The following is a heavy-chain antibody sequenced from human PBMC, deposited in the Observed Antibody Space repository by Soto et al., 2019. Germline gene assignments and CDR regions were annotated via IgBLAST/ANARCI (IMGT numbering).Heavy chain of an antibody. Sequence: VQLLESGGGLVQPGGSLRLSCAASGFTFSSYAMSWVRQAPGKGLEWVSAISGSGGSTYYADSVKGRFTISRDNSKNTLYLQMNSLRAEDTAVYYCAKDRPLYGSGSRDAFDIWGQGTMVTVSS. CDR2: ISGSGGST. V-gene: IGHV3-23*01. J-gene: IGHJ3*02. CDR1: GFTFSSYA. D-gene: IGHD3-10*01. CDR3: AKDRPLYGSGSRDAFDI.